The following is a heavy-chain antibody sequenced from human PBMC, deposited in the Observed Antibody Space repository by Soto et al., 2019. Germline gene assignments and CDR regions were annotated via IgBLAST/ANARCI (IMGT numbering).Heavy chain of an antibody. CDR3: AKDRGYFTNGVCYAFDS. CDR2: ISGSGGST. J-gene: IGHJ3*02. V-gene: IGHV3-23*01. CDR1: GFTFSSYA. D-gene: IGHD2-8*01. Sequence: EVQLLESGGGLVQPGGSLRLSCAASGFTFSSYAMSWVRQAPGKGLEWVSAISGSGGSTYSADSVKGRFTISRDNSKNTLYLQMNSLRAEDTAVYYCAKDRGYFTNGVCYAFDSWGQGTMVTVSS.